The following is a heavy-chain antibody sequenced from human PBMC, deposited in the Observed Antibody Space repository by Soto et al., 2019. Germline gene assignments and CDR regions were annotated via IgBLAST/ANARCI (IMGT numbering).Heavy chain of an antibody. CDR3: VSQRTSVLTQDYFDY. CDR1: GGSVSNSNYY. CDR2: VYYRWRS. Sequence: SETLSLTCTVSGGSVSNSNYYWGWIRQSPGKGLEWIGSVYYRWRSYSKSSVKSRVTISVDTSKNQFSLNLNSVTASDTAVYYCVSQRTSVLTQDYFDYWGPGALVTVSS. V-gene: IGHV4-39*01. D-gene: IGHD2-8*01. J-gene: IGHJ4*01.